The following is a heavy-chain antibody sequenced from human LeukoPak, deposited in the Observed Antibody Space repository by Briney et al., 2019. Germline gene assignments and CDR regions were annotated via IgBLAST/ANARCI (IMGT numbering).Heavy chain of an antibody. J-gene: IGHJ3*02. CDR3: ARGRSRITSRDAFDI. Sequence: ASETLSLTCTVSGGSISSGGYYWSWIRQHPGKGLEWIGYIYYSGSTYYNPSLKSRVTISVDTSKNQFSLKPSSVTAADTAVYYCARGRSRITSRDAFDIWGQGTMVTVSS. V-gene: IGHV4-31*03. CDR2: IYYSGST. D-gene: IGHD3-10*01. CDR1: GGSISSGGYY.